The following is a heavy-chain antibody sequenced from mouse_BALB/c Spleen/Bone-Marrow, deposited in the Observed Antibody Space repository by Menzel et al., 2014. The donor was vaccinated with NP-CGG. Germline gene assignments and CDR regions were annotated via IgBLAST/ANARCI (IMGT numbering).Heavy chain of an antibody. CDR1: GYTFSNYW. Sequence: QVQLQQSRAELMKPGASVKISCKATGYTFSNYWIEWVKQRPGHGPEWIGEILPGSGSSQYNEKFKGKATFTADTSSNTAYMQLSSLTSEDSAVYYCARGIRNYFDYWGQGTTLTVSS. J-gene: IGHJ2*01. V-gene: IGHV1-9*01. D-gene: IGHD3-2*02. CDR2: ILPGSGSS. CDR3: ARGIRNYFDY.